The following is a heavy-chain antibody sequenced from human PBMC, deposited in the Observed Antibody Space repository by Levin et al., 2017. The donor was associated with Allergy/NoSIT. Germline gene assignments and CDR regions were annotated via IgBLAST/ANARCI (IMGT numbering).Heavy chain of an antibody. CDR2: IKSRTDGGTT. D-gene: IGHD5-12*01. CDR3: TTGAYIDYDLDY. Sequence: GGSLRLSCAASGFIFTNAWMSWVRQTPGKGLEWVGRIKSRTDGGTTDYAAPVKGTFIISRDDSKNTLYLQMSSLKTEDTAVYYCTTGAYIDYDLDYWGQGTLVTVSS. CDR1: GFIFTNAW. J-gene: IGHJ4*02. V-gene: IGHV3-15*01.